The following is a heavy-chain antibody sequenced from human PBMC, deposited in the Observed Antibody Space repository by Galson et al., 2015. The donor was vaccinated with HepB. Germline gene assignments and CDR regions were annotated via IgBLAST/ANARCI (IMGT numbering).Heavy chain of an antibody. J-gene: IGHJ4*02. D-gene: IGHD1-14*01. V-gene: IGHV1-69*13. Sequence: SVKVSCKVSGGTFNNHALIWVRQAPGQGLEWMGGMIPIFGTINYPQKFQGRVKITADEFTRTTYMELSSLRSDDTAVYYCARTSISYSWVVSFDDWGQGTLVIVSS. CDR2: MIPIFGTI. CDR3: ARTSISYSWVVSFDD. CDR1: GGTFNNHA.